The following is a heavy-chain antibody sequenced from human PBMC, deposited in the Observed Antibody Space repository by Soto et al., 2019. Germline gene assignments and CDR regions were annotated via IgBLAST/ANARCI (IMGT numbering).Heavy chain of an antibody. CDR2: ISYEGSNK. Sequence: QVQLVESGGGVVQPGRSLRLSCAASGFTFSSYGMHWVRQAPGKGLEWVAVISYEGSNKYYADSVKGRVTISRDNSKNTLYLQMNSLRAEDTAVYYCSSGWHSTNAFESWGQGTMVTVSS. V-gene: IGHV3-30*03. J-gene: IGHJ3*02. CDR3: SSGWHSTNAFES. CDR1: GFTFSSYG. D-gene: IGHD6-19*01.